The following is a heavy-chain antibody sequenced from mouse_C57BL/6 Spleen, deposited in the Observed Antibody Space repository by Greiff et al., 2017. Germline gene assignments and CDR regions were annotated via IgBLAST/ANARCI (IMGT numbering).Heavy chain of an antibody. CDR1: GYPITSGYY. D-gene: IGHD2-2*01. CDR3: AGGGGLDDAVDY. Sequence: ESGPGLVKPSQSLFLTCSITGYPITSGYYWIWIRQSPGKPLEWMGYITHSGETFYNPSLQSPTSITRETSKNQFFLHLNSVTTEDAAMYYCAGGGGLDDAVDYWGQGASVTVSS. J-gene: IGHJ4*01. CDR2: ITHSGET. V-gene: IGHV12-3*01.